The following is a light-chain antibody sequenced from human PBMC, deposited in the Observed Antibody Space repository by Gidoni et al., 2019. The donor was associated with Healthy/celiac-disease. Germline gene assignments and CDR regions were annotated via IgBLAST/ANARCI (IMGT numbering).Light chain of an antibody. V-gene: IGLV1-44*01. CDR2: SNN. CDR1: SSNIGSNT. Sequence: QSVLTQPPSASGTPGQRVTISCSVTSSNIGSNTVNWYQQLPGTAPQLLIYSNNQRPSGVPDRFSGSKSGTSASLAISGLQSEDEADYYCAAWDDSLNAVVFGGGTKLTVL. CDR3: AAWDDSLNAVV. J-gene: IGLJ2*01.